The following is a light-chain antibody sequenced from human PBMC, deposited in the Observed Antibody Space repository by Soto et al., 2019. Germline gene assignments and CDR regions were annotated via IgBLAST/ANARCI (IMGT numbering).Light chain of an antibody. Sequence: DIQLTQSPSFLSASVGDRVTITCRASQGISNYLAWYQQNPGRAPKLLIYAASTLQTGVPSRFSGRGSGTEFTLTISSLQPEDFATYYCQQLNRYPFTFGPGTKVDIK. CDR3: QQLNRYPFT. CDR2: AAS. CDR1: QGISNY. V-gene: IGKV1-9*01. J-gene: IGKJ3*01.